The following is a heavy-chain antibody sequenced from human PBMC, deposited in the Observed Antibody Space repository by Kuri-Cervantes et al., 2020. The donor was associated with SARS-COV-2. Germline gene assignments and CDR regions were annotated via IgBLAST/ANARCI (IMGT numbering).Heavy chain of an antibody. CDR1: GFTFSSYG. D-gene: IGHD2-21*01. J-gene: IGHJ4*02. CDR3: AKDLCGGDCPPLDY. CDR2: ISYDGSNK. V-gene: IGHV3-30*18. Sequence: GESLKISCAASGFTFSSYGMHWVRQAPGKGLEWVAVISYDGSNKYCADSVKGRFTISRDNSKNTLYLQMNSLRAEDTAVYYCAKDLCGGDCPPLDYWGQGTLVTVSS.